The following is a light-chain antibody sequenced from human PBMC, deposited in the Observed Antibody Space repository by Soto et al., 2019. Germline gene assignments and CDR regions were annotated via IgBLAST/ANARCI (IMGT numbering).Light chain of an antibody. V-gene: IGKV3-20*01. CDR1: QSVSSSY. J-gene: IGKJ5*01. CDR3: QQYGSSPIT. Sequence: EIVLTQSPGTLSLSPGERATLSCRTSQSVSSSYLAWYQQKPGQAPRLLIYAASSRATGIPDRFSGSGSGTDFILTISRLEPEDFAVYYWQQYGSSPITFGQGTRLESK. CDR2: AAS.